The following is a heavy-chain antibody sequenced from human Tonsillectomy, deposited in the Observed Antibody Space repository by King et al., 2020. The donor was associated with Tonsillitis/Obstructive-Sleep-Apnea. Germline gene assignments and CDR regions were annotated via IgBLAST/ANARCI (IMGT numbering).Heavy chain of an antibody. D-gene: IGHD3-22*01. Sequence: VQLVESGGGLVQPGGSLRLSCAASGFTFSSPAMTWVRQAPGKGLEWVSTISDGAGDTYYADSVKGRFTISRDNSKKTLYLQMNSLRAEDTAVYYCALGGDYYHSDVYSHRNWFDPWGQGTLVTVSS. V-gene: IGHV3-23*04. CDR2: ISDGAGDT. CDR1: GFTFSSPA. CDR3: ALGGDYYHSDVYSHRNWFDP. J-gene: IGHJ5*02.